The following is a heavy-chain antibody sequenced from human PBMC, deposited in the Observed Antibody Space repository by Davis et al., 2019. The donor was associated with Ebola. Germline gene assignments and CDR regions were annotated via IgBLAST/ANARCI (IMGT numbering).Heavy chain of an antibody. CDR1: GFTFSNVW. CDR3: STDPTYYALLDDYYYYMDV. V-gene: IGHV3-15*01. D-gene: IGHD1-26*01. Sequence: PGGSLRLSCAASGFTFSNVWMSWVRQAPGKGLEWVGRIKSETDGGTTSYAAPVKGRFTISRDDSKNTLFLLMNSLKTEDTAVYYCSTDPTYYALLDDYYYYMDVWGKGTTVTVSS. CDR2: IKSETDGGTT. J-gene: IGHJ6*03.